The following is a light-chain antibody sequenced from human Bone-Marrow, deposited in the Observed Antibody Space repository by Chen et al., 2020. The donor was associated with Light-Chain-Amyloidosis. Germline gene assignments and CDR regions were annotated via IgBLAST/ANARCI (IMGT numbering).Light chain of an antibody. V-gene: IGLV3-25*03. CDR2: KDS. Sequence: SYDLTQPPSVSVSPGQTARNTCSGGTLPMQYTYWYQRKPGQAPVLVIYKDSERTSGIPERFSGSSSGTTVTLTISGVQAEDEADYYCQSADSSDTYVVFGGGTKLTVL. CDR1: TLPMQY. CDR3: QSADSSDTYVV. J-gene: IGLJ2*01.